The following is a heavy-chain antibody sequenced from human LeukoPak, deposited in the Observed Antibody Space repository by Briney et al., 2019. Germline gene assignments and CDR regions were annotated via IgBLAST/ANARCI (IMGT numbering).Heavy chain of an antibody. V-gene: IGHV3-30*18. CDR1: GFTFSSYG. Sequence: GGSLRLSCAASGFTFSSYGMHWVRQAPGKGLEWVAVISYDGSNKYYADSVKGRFTISRDNSKNTLYLQMNSLRAEDTAVYYCAKDRGIVVDPTGAFDYWGQGTLVTVSS. J-gene: IGHJ4*02. D-gene: IGHD3-22*01. CDR3: AKDRGIVVDPTGAFDY. CDR2: ISYDGSNK.